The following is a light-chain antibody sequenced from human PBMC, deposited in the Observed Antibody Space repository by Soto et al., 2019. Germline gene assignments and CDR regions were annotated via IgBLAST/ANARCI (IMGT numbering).Light chain of an antibody. CDR2: EVS. Sequence: QSALTQPPSASGSPGQSVTISCTGTRSDVGGYNYVSWYQQHPGKAPKLMIYEVSKRPSGVPDRFSGSKSGNTASLTVSGLQPEDEADYYCSSLAGSLYVFGTGTQLTVL. J-gene: IGLJ1*01. CDR1: RSDVGGYNY. V-gene: IGLV2-8*01. CDR3: SSLAGSLYV.